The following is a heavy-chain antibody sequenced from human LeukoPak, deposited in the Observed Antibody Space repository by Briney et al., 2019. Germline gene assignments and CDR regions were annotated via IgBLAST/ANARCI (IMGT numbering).Heavy chain of an antibody. CDR3: ARDRAAAGTPSAFDY. CDR2: IIPIFGTA. J-gene: IGHJ4*02. Sequence: GASVKVSCKASGGTFSSYAISWVRQAPGQGLEWMGGIIPIFGTANYAQKFQGRVTITTDESTSTAYMELSSLRSEDTAVYYCARDRAAAGTPSAFDYWGQGTLVTVSS. CDR1: GGTFSSYA. V-gene: IGHV1-69*05. D-gene: IGHD6-13*01.